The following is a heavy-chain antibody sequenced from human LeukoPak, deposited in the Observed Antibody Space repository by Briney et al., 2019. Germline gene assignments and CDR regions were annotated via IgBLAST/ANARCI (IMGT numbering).Heavy chain of an antibody. CDR2: IYSGGST. D-gene: IGHD1-26*01. V-gene: IGHV3-66*01. Sequence: PGGSLRLSCAASGFTFSDYYMSWVRQAPGKGLEWVSVIYSGGSTYYADSVKGRFTISRDNSKNTLYLQMNSLRAEDTAVYYCARGRGRYYLYYFDYWGQGTLVTVSS. CDR1: GFTFSDYY. J-gene: IGHJ4*02. CDR3: ARGRGRYYLYYFDY.